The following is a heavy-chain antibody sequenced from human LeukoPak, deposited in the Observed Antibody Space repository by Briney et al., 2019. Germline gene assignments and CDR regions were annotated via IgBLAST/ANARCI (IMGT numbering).Heavy chain of an antibody. J-gene: IGHJ4*02. CDR2: ISYDGSNK. D-gene: IGHD5-18*01. CDR1: GFTFSSYA. Sequence: GGSLRLSCAASGFTFSSYAMHWVRQAPGKGLEWVAVISYDGSNKYYADSVKGRFTISRDNSKNTLYLQMNSLRAEDTAVYYCARDQDAQLWSPFDYWGQGTLVTVSS. V-gene: IGHV3-30*04. CDR3: ARDQDAQLWSPFDY.